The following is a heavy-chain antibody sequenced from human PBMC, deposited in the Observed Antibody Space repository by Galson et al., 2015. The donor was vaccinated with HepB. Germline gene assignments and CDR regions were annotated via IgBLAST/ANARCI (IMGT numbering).Heavy chain of an antibody. V-gene: IGHV3-30*04. D-gene: IGHD5-12*01. CDR1: GFTFSSYT. CDR3: ARDLSSAYDLDY. CDR2: ISYDGSNQ. J-gene: IGHJ4*02. Sequence: SLRLSCAASGFTFSSYTMHWARQAPGKGLEWVALISYDGSNQYYADSVKGRFTISRDNSKNTLYLQMNSLRGDDTGLYYCARDLSSAYDLDYWGQGTLVTVSS.